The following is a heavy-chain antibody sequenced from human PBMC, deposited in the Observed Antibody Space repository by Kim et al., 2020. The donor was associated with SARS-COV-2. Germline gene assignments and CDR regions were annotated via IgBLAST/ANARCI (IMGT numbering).Heavy chain of an antibody. V-gene: IGHV4-39*01. CDR3: ARRKHVEMATIRSCCYFDY. CDR1: GGSISSSSYY. Sequence: SETLSLTCTVSGGSISSSSYYWGWIRQPPGKGLEWIGSIYYSGSTYYNPSLKSRVTISVDTSKNQFSLKLSSVTAADTAVYYCARRKHVEMATIRSCCYFDYWGQGTLVTVSS. D-gene: IGHD5-12*01. J-gene: IGHJ4*02. CDR2: IYYSGST.